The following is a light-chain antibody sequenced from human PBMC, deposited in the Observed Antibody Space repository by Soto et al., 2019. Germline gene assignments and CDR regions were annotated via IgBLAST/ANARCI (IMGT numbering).Light chain of an antibody. CDR2: GAS. CDR1: QSVSSN. V-gene: IGKV3-15*01. Sequence: EIVMTQSPATLSVSPEERATLSCRASQSVSSNLAWYQQKPGQAPRLLIYGASTRATGIPARFSGSGSGTEFSLTISSLQSEDFAVYYCQQYDNWPPITFGQGTRLEIK. J-gene: IGKJ5*01. CDR3: QQYDNWPPIT.